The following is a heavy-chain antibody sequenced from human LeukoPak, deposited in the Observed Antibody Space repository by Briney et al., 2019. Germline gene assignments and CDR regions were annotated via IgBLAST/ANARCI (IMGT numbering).Heavy chain of an antibody. CDR3: ARVPELYYYDSSGYFDY. CDR2: IDHSGNT. D-gene: IGHD3-22*01. CDR1: GGSLSGHY. Sequence: SETLSLTCAVYGGSLSGHYWSWIRQPPGKGLEWIGEIDHSGNTNYNPSLKSRVTISVDTSKNQFSLKLSSVTAADTAVYYCARVPELYYYDSSGYFDYWGQGTLVTVSS. J-gene: IGHJ4*02. V-gene: IGHV4-34*01.